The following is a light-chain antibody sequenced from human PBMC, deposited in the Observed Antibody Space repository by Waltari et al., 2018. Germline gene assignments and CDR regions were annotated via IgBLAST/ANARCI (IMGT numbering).Light chain of an antibody. CDR1: QSISSW. J-gene: IGKJ3*01. CDR3: QQYNSYSPVT. Sequence: DIQMTQSPSTLSASVGDRVPITCRASQSISSWLAWYQQKPGKAPKLLIYKASSLESGVPSRFSGSGSGTEFTLTISSLQPDDFATYYCQQYNSYSPVTFGPGTTVDIK. V-gene: IGKV1-5*03. CDR2: KAS.